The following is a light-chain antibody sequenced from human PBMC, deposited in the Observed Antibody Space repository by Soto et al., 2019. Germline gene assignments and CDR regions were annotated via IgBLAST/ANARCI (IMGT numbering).Light chain of an antibody. J-gene: IGLJ2*01. Sequence: QSALTQPASVSGSPGQSITISCTGTSSDFSIYKFVSWYQQHPGKAPKLIIYNVSDRPSGVSDRFSGSKSGNLASLTISGLQAEDEAHYYCTSYTSTTTVLFGGGTKLTVL. CDR1: SSDFSIYKF. CDR3: TSYTSTTTVL. V-gene: IGLV2-14*03. CDR2: NVS.